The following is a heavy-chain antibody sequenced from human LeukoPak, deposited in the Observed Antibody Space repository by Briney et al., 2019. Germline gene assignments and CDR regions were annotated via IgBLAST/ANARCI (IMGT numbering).Heavy chain of an antibody. CDR1: GYTFTSYG. D-gene: IGHD1-26*01. CDR2: ISAYNGNT. CDR3: ARVAPREISGSYPYEVPNLLDY. J-gene: IGHJ4*02. Sequence: SVKVSCKASGYTFTSYGISWVRQAPGQGLEWMGWISAYNGNTNYAQKLQGRVTMTTDTSTSTAYMELRSLRSDDTAVYYCARVAPREISGSYPYEVPNLLDYWGQGTLVTVSS. V-gene: IGHV1-18*01.